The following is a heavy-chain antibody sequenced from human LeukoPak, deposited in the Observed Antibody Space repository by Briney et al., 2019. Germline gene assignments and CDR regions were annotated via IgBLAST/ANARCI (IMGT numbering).Heavy chain of an antibody. CDR2: IYYSGST. D-gene: IGHD6-6*01. CDR1: GGSISSYY. J-gene: IGHJ4*02. CDR3: ARVDPNSSSTLEVFDY. V-gene: IGHV4-59*01. Sequence: SETLSLTCTVSGGSISSYYWSWIRQPPGKGLEWIGYIYYSGSTNYNPSLKSRVTISVDTSKNQFSLKLSSVTAADTAVYYCARVDPNSSSTLEVFDYWGQGTLVTVSS.